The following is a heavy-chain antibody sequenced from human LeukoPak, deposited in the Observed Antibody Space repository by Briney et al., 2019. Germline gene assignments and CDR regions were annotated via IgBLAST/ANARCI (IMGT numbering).Heavy chain of an antibody. CDR1: GGSISTFY. Sequence: SETLSLTCTVSGGSISTFYWSWIRQPPGKGLEWIGYIYYSGITNYNPSLKSRVTISVDTSKNQFSLKLSSVTAADTAVYYCARQGSGSRAAFDCLGQGTLVTVSS. J-gene: IGHJ4*02. V-gene: IGHV4-59*08. D-gene: IGHD1-26*01. CDR3: ARQGSGSRAAFDC. CDR2: IYYSGIT.